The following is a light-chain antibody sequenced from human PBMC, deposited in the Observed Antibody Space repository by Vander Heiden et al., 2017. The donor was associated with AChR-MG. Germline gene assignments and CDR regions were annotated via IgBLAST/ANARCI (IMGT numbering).Light chain of an antibody. CDR3: QQSYSTPAEQT. V-gene: IGKV1-39*01. CDR2: AAS. CDR1: QSISSY. Sequence: DFDMTLSQSSLSVSVGDRVSITSRARQSISSYLNWAQQKPGKAPKLLIYAASSLQREVPSTFSGSGSGTDFTLTISSLQPEDFATYYCQQSYSTPAEQTFGQGTKLEIK. J-gene: IGKJ2*01.